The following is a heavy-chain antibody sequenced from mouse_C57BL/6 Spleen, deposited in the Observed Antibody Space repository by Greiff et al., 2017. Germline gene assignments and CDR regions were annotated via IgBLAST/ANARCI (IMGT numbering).Heavy chain of an antibody. CDR1: GFSLTSYA. CDR2: IWTGGGT. J-gene: IGHJ4*01. Sequence: QVQLQQSGPGLVAPSQSLSITCTVSGFSLTSYAISWVRQPPGKGLEWLGVIWTGGGTNYNSALKSRLSISKDNSKSQVFLKMNSLQTDDTARYYCARNGDYYGSPYYYAMDCWGQGTSVTVSS. V-gene: IGHV2-9-1*01. D-gene: IGHD1-1*01. CDR3: ARNGDYYGSPYYYAMDC.